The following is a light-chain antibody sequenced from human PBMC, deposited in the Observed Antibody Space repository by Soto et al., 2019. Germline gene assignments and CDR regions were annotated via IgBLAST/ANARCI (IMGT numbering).Light chain of an antibody. Sequence: QSALTQPASVSGSPGQSITISCTGTSSDVGGYNYVSWYQQHPGKAPKLMIYDVSNRPSGVSNRFSGSKSGNTASLTISGLQAEDEADYYFSSYTSSSSFGTGTKVTVL. CDR2: DVS. V-gene: IGLV2-14*01. CDR1: SSDVGGYNY. J-gene: IGLJ1*01. CDR3: SSYTSSSS.